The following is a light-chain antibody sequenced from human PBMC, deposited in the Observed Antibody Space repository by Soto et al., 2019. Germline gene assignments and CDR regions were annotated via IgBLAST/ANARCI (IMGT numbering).Light chain of an antibody. Sequence: ALNQRPSAYGSTGQSVTISCTKTSSDVGDYNYVSWYQQHPGKAPKLMIYEVSKRPSGVPDRFSGSKSGNTASLTVSGLQAEDEADYYCSSYAGSNRVFGTGTKVTVL. J-gene: IGLJ1*01. V-gene: IGLV2-8*01. CDR2: EVS. CDR3: SSYAGSNRV. CDR1: SSDVGDYNY.